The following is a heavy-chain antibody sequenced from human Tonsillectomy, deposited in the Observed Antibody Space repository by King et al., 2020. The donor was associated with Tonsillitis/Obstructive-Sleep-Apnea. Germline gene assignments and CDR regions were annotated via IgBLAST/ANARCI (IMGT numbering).Heavy chain of an antibody. CDR1: GFTFRDYY. Sequence: VQLVESGGGLVKPGGSLRLSCAASGFTFRDYYMSWIRQAPGKGLEWVSYISSSRRYPNYADSVKGRFTISRENAKNSPLLQMNRLRAEDTAVYYCARGRRPLPGGYYFDYWGQGTLVTVSS. D-gene: IGHD1-26*01. CDR3: ARGRRPLPGGYYFDY. J-gene: IGHJ4*02. CDR2: ISSSRRYP. V-gene: IGHV3-11*05.